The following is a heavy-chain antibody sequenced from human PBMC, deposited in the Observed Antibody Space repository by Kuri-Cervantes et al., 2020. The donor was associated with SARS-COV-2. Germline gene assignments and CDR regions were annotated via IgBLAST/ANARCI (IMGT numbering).Heavy chain of an antibody. CDR2: ISYDRSNK. D-gene: IGHD3-22*01. J-gene: IGHJ4*02. CDR3: ARDPTNYYDSSGYLDY. V-gene: IGHV3-30-3*01. CDR1: GFTFSSYA. Sequence: GESLKISCAASGFTFSSYAMHWVRQAPGKGLEWVAVISYDRSNKYYADSVKGRFTISRDNSKNTLYLQMNSLRAEDTAVYYCARDPTNYYDSSGYLDYWGQGTLVTVSS.